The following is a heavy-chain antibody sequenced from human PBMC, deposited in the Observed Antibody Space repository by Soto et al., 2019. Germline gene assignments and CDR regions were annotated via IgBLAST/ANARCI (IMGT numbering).Heavy chain of an antibody. CDR2: IYYSGST. J-gene: IGHJ5*02. D-gene: IGHD3-10*01. Sequence: QVQLQESGPGLVKPSQTLSLTCTVSGGSISSGGYYWSWIRQHPGKGLEWIGYIYYSGSTNYNPSLTRRVTVSVATTKNQFSLKLRSATAVATAVYYCASSVTPWGQGTLVTVSS. CDR3: ASSVTP. CDR1: GGSISSGGYY. V-gene: IGHV4-31*03.